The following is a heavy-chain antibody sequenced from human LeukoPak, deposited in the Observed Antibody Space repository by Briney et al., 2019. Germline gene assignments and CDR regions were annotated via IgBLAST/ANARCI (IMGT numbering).Heavy chain of an antibody. D-gene: IGHD2-15*01. CDR3: ARDGGGFDY. CDR1: GFTFSSYG. Sequence: PGGSLRLSCAASGFTFSSYGMHWVRQAPGKGLEWVAVIWYDGSNKYYADSVKGRFTVSRDNSKNKLYLQMNSLRAEDTAVYYCARDGGGFDYWGQGTLVTVSS. J-gene: IGHJ4*02. V-gene: IGHV3-33*01. CDR2: IWYDGSNK.